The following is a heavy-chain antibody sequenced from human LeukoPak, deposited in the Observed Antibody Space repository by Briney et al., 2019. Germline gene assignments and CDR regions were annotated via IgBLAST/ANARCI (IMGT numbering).Heavy chain of an antibody. V-gene: IGHV1-69*13. J-gene: IGHJ4*02. D-gene: IGHD5/OR15-5a*01. Sequence: SVKVSCKASGYTFTSIYIHWVRQAPGQGLEWMGGNIPVFGTPSYAQSFQGRVTITADDSTKTAYMELHSLRSGDTAIYYCAREDYDDSVYSPLDFWGQGTLVTVSS. CDR3: AREDYDDSVYSPLDF. CDR2: NIPVFGTP. CDR1: GYTFTSIY.